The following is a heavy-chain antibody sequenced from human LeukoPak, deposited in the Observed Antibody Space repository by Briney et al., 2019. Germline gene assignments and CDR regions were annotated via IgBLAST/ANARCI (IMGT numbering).Heavy chain of an antibody. CDR3: ARREGTSGTTFGY. D-gene: IGHD1-1*01. CDR1: GYSFTSYD. J-gene: IGHJ4*02. V-gene: IGHV1-8*01. CDR2: MNPNSGNT. Sequence: ASVKVSCTASGYSFTSYDINWVRQAPGQGFEWMGWMNPNSGNTGYAQKFQGRVTMTRNTSISTAYMELSSLRSEDTAIYYCARREGTSGTTFGYWGQGTLVTVSS.